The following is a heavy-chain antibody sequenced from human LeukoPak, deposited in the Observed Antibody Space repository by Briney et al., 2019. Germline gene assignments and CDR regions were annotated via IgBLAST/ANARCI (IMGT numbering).Heavy chain of an antibody. CDR1: GFTFSSYS. Sequence: GGSLRLSCAASGFTFSSYSMNWVRQAPGKGLEWVSYISSSSSTIYYADSVKGRLTISRDNAKNSLYLQMNSLRAEDTAVYYCATAPGYYYDSSGPDYWGQGTLVTVSS. V-gene: IGHV3-48*01. D-gene: IGHD3-22*01. J-gene: IGHJ4*02. CDR3: ATAPGYYYDSSGPDY. CDR2: ISSSSSTI.